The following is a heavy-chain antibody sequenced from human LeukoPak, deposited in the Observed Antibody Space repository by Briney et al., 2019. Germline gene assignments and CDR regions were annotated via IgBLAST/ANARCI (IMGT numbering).Heavy chain of an antibody. V-gene: IGHV3-30*02. CDR1: GFTFSSYG. Sequence: GGSLRLSCAASGFTFSSYGMHWVRQAPGKGLEWVAFIRYDGSNKYYADSVKGRFTISRDNSKNTLYLQMNSLRAEDTAVYYCARDLRQWLVQGGDYWGQGTLVTVSS. J-gene: IGHJ4*02. CDR2: IRYDGSNK. CDR3: ARDLRQWLVQGGDY. D-gene: IGHD6-19*01.